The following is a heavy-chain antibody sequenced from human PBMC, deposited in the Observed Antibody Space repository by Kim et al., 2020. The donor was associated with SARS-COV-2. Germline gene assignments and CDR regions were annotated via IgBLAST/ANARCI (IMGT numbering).Heavy chain of an antibody. V-gene: IGHV3-33*05. CDR3: ARDQLLGSGTLDY. Sequence: GGSLRLSCAASGFTFSSYGMHWVRQAPGKGLEWVAVISYDGSNKYYADSVKGRFTISRDNSKNTLYLQMNSLRAEDTAVYYCARDQLLGSGTLDYWGQGTLVTVSS. D-gene: IGHD3-10*02. J-gene: IGHJ4*02. CDR1: GFTFSSYG. CDR2: ISYDGSNK.